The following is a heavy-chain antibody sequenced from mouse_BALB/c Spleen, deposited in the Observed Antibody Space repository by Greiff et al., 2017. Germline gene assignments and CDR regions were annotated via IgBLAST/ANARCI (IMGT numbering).Heavy chain of an antibody. CDR3: AIGNFYFDY. V-gene: IGHV5-6-5*01. J-gene: IGHJ2*01. CDR1: GFTFSSYA. CDR2: ISSGGST. Sequence: EVMLVESGGGLVKPGGSLKLSCAASGFTFSSYAMSWVRQTPEKRLEWVASISSGGSTYYPDSVKGRFTISRDNARNILYLQMSSLRSEDTAMYYCAIGNFYFDYWGQGTTLTVSS.